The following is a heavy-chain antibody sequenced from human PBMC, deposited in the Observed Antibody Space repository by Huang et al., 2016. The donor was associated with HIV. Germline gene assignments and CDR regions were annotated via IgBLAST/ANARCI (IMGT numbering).Heavy chain of an antibody. CDR1: GFSILIYY. D-gene: IGHD6-13*01. J-gene: IGHJ5*01. V-gene: IGHV1-46*03. CDR3: AREGITPSGTEVSGFDF. Sequence: QVQLVQSGAEVKKPGASVTISCKASGFSILIYYIHWVRQAPGQGLEWMGIVNPSGGGADYAQKFNGRVTMTRDTSTRTLDMELSSLRSEDTAVYYCAREGITPSGTEVSGFDFWGQGTPVSVSS. CDR2: VNPSGGGA.